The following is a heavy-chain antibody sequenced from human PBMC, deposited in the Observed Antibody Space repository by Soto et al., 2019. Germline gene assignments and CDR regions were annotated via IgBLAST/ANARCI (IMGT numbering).Heavy chain of an antibody. J-gene: IGHJ6*02. D-gene: IGHD6-6*01. CDR1: GDSMSRGGYS. V-gene: IGHV4-30-2*01. CDR2: IYDSGST. CDR3: ARGSSSYYDYGMDV. Sequence: NPSETLSLTCAVSGDSMSRGGYSWTWIRPPPGKALEWIGNIYDSGSTSYNPSLKSRVTISVDTSKNQFSLRLTSVTAADTAVYFCARGSSSYYDYGMDVWGQGTTVTVSS.